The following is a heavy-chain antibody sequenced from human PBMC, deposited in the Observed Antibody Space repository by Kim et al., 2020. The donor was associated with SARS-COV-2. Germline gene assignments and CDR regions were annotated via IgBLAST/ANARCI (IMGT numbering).Heavy chain of an antibody. CDR3: ARGNGDYFDY. CDR1: GFTFSSYS. D-gene: IGHD2-8*01. J-gene: IGHJ4*02. CDR2: ISSSSSTI. V-gene: IGHV3-48*04. Sequence: GGSLRLFCAASGFTFSSYSMNWVRQAPGKGLEWVSYISSSSSTIYYADSVKGRFTISRDNAKNSLYLQMNSLRAEDTAVYYCARGNGDYFDYWGQGTLVTVSS.